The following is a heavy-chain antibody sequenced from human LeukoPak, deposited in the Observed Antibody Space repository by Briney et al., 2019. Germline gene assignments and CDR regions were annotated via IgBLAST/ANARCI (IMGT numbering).Heavy chain of an antibody. Sequence: ASVKVSCKASGGTFSSYAISWVRQAPGQGLEWMGGIIPVFGTANYAQKFQGRVTITADESTSTACMELSSLRSEDTAVYYCARDYKPPEPYGMDVWGQGTTVTVSS. CDR2: IIPVFGTA. CDR1: GGTFSSYA. CDR3: ARDYKPPEPYGMDV. J-gene: IGHJ6*02. D-gene: IGHD1-14*01. V-gene: IGHV1-69*01.